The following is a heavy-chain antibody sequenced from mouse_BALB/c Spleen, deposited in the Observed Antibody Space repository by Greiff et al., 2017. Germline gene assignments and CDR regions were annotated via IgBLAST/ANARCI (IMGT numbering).Heavy chain of an antibody. CDR1: GFTFSSFG. D-gene: IGHD2-3*01. Sequence: EVQGVESGGGLVQPGGSRKLSCAASGFTFSSFGMHWVRQAPEKGLEWVAYISSGSSTIYYADTVKGRFTISRDNPKNTLFLQMTSLRSEDTAMYYCARGYDYWGQGTLVTVSA. CDR2: ISSGSSTI. CDR3: ARGYDY. V-gene: IGHV5-17*02. J-gene: IGHJ3*01.